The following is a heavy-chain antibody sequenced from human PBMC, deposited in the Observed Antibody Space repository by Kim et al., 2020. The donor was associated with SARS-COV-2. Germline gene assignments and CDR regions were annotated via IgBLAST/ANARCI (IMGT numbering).Heavy chain of an antibody. CDR3: AKEAGGDYYDSSGYYYAHFDY. D-gene: IGHD3-22*01. J-gene: IGHJ4*02. Sequence: FTISRDKSKNTLYLQMNSLRAEDTAVYYCAKEAGGDYYDSSGYYYAHFDYWGQGTLVTVSS. V-gene: IGHV3-23*01.